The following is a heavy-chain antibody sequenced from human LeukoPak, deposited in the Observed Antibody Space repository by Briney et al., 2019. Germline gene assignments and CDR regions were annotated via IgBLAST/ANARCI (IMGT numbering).Heavy chain of an antibody. CDR1: GFTFSSYS. D-gene: IGHD2-15*01. CDR3: ARGVAATYFDY. J-gene: IGHJ4*02. Sequence: GGSLGLSCAASGFTFSSYSMNWVRQAPGKGLEWVSSISSSSSYIYYADSVKGRFTISRDNAKNSLYLQMNSLRAEDTAVYYCARGVAATYFDYWGQGTLVTVSS. V-gene: IGHV3-21*01. CDR2: ISSSSSYI.